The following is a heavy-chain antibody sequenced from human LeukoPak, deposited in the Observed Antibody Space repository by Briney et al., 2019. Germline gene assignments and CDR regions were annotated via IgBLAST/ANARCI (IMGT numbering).Heavy chain of an antibody. D-gene: IGHD6-13*01. CDR3: ARESRWSSSWYGLGPRWFDP. V-gene: IGHV4-34*01. CDR1: GESFKGYY. Sequence: SETLSLTCGVYGESFKGYYWSGIRQPPGEGGEGIGEIKQSGSTNYNPSIKSRVSISVDTSKHQFSLKLSSVTAADTAVYYCARESRWSSSWYGLGPRWFDPWGQATLVTVSS. CDR2: IKQSGST. J-gene: IGHJ5*02.